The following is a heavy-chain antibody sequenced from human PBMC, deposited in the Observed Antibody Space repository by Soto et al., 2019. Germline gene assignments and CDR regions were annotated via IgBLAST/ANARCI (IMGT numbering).Heavy chain of an antibody. CDR3: ARDNSHGDHGSDYYGMDV. V-gene: IGHV4-30-4*01. CDR1: GGSISSGDYY. Sequence: SETLSLTCTVSGGSISSGDYYWSWIRQPPGKGLEWIGYIYYSGSTYYNPSLKSRVTISVDTSKNQFSLKLSSVTAADTAVYYCARDNSHGDHGSDYYGMDVWGQGTTVTVSS. J-gene: IGHJ6*02. D-gene: IGHD4-17*01. CDR2: IYYSGST.